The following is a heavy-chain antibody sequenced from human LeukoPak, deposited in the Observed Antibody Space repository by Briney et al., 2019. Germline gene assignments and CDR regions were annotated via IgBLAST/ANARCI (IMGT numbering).Heavy chain of an antibody. V-gene: IGHV3-15*01. J-gene: IGHJ4*02. CDR2: IKAKADGGTT. CDR1: GFTFSSTW. CDR3: TTVRTY. Sequence: GWSLRLSCAASGFTFSSTWMSWVRQAPGTGLEWVRRIKAKADGGTTDYASPVKGRFTISRDDSKNTLYLQMNSLKTEDTAVYYCTTVRTYWGQGTLLTVSS. D-gene: IGHD1-7*01.